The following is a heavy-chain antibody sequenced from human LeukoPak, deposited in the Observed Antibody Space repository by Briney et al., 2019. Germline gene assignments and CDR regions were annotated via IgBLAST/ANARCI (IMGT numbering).Heavy chain of an antibody. Sequence: GGSLRLSCAASGFTFSGHAMSWVRQAPGKGLEWVSGISTSGGSTYYGNSVKGRFAISRDNSKDMVYLQMNSLRAEDTAVYYCAKDRPGEAWFDYWGQGTLVTVSS. J-gene: IGHJ4*02. D-gene: IGHD7-27*01. V-gene: IGHV3-23*01. CDR3: AKDRPGEAWFDY. CDR1: GFTFSGHA. CDR2: ISTSGGST.